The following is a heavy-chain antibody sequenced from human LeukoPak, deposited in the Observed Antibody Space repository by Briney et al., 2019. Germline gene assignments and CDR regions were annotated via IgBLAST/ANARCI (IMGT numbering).Heavy chain of an antibody. CDR3: ARGGLGYCSSTSCYAYAYYYYMDV. Sequence: EASVKVSCKASGGTFSSYAISWVRQAPGQGLEWMGGIIPIFGTANYAQKFQGRVTITADESTSTAYMELSSLRSEDTAVYYCARGGLGYCSSTSCYAYAYYYYMDVWGKGTTVTISS. D-gene: IGHD2-2*01. CDR1: GGTFSSYA. V-gene: IGHV1-69*13. J-gene: IGHJ6*03. CDR2: IIPIFGTA.